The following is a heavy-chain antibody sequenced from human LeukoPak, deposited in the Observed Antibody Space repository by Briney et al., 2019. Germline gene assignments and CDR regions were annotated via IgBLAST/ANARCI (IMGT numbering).Heavy chain of an antibody. J-gene: IGHJ3*02. D-gene: IGHD3-3*01. CDR2: ISYDGSNK. CDR1: GFTFSTSA. V-gene: IGHV3-30*04. Sequence: PGRSLRLSCAASGFTFSTSAMHWVRQAPGKGLEWVALISYDGSNKYHADSVRGRFTISRDNSKNTVSLQMNSLRAEDTAVYYCTRDQGLTTPAGDAFDIWGQGTMVTVSS. CDR3: TRDQGLTTPAGDAFDI.